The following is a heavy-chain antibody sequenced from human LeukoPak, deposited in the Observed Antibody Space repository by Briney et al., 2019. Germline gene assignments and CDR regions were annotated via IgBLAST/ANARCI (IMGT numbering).Heavy chain of an antibody. D-gene: IGHD3-22*01. Sequence: PGGSLRLSCAASGFTFSSYAMSWVRQAPGKGLEWVSAISGSGGSTYYADSVKGRFTISRDNSKNMLYLQMNSLRAEDTAVYYCAKDPYYYDSSGYDYWGQGTLVTVSS. CDR1: GFTFSSYA. V-gene: IGHV3-23*01. CDR3: AKDPYYYDSSGYDY. J-gene: IGHJ4*02. CDR2: ISGSGGST.